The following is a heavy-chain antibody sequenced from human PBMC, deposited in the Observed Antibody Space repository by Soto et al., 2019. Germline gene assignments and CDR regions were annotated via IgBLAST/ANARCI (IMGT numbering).Heavy chain of an antibody. CDR3: VTEVQDTRGDFFDY. Sequence: EVQLVESGGGLVKPGGSLRLSCAASGFTFSHSWMSWVRQAPGKGLEWVGRITDKGHGATTDFCAPVQFSFTISRDDSKNTLYLQMDSRKTEDTAVFYCVTEVQDTRGDFFDYWGQGTLVTVSS. D-gene: IGHD2-2*01. CDR2: ITDKGHGATT. V-gene: IGHV3-15*01. J-gene: IGHJ4*02. CDR1: GFTFSHSW.